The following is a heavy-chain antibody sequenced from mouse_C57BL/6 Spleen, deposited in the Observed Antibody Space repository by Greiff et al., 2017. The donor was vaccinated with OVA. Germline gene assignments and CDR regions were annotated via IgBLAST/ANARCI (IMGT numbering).Heavy chain of an antibody. J-gene: IGHJ2*01. V-gene: IGHV5-4*01. CDR2: ISDGGSYT. CDR1: GFTFSSYA. Sequence: DVKLVESGGGLVKPGGSLKLSCAASGFTFSSYAMSWVRQTPEKRLEWVATISDGGSYTYYPDNVKGRFTISRDNAKNNLYLQMSHLKSEDTAMYYCAREESTYYFDYWGQGTTLTVSS. CDR3: AREESTYYFDY.